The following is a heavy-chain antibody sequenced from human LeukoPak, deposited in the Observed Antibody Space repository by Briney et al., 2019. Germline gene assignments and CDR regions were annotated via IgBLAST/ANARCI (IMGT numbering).Heavy chain of an antibody. D-gene: IGHD1-14*01. CDR3: ARGPPWTDAFDV. J-gene: IGHJ3*01. CDR2: IYSDGTT. V-gene: IGHV4-59*02. Sequence: SETLSLTCTVSGGSVSNQYWTWLRQPPGKGLEWMAYIYSDGTTKYNPSLESRVTISVDTSKNQFSLKVNSVTAADTAVYYCARGPPWTDAFDVWGQGTVVTVSS. CDR1: GGSVSNQY.